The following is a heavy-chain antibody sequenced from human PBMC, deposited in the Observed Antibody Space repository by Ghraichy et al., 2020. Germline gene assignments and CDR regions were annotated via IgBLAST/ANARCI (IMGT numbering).Heavy chain of an antibody. CDR3: ARHISWESTYKIAAAAPGYWYFDL. CDR1: GGSISSSSYY. CDR2: IYYSGST. V-gene: IGHV4-39*01. D-gene: IGHD6-13*01. J-gene: IGHJ2*01. Sequence: SETLSLTCTVSGGSISSSSYYWGWIRQPPGKGLEWIGSIYYSGSTYYNPSLKSRVTISVDTSKNQFSLKLSSVTAADTAVYYCARHISWESTYKIAAAAPGYWYFDLWGRGTLVTVSS.